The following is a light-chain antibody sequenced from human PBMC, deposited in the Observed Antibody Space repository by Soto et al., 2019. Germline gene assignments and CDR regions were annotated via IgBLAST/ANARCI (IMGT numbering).Light chain of an antibody. CDR2: DAS. Sequence: EIVLTQSPATLSLSPGERTTLSCRASQSVGSYLAWYQQKPGQAPRLLIYDASNRATGIPARFSGRGSVTDFTLTISSLEPEDCAVYYGQQRSNWPLLTFGGGTKVEIK. J-gene: IGKJ4*01. CDR3: QQRSNWPLLT. V-gene: IGKV3-11*01. CDR1: QSVGSY.